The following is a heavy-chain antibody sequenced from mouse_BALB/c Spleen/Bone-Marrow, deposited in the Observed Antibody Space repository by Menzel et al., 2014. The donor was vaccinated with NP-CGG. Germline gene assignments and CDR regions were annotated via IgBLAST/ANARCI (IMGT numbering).Heavy chain of an antibody. V-gene: IGHV14-4*02. CDR3: NARYYYAMDY. CDR2: IDPENGDT. Sequence: EVQLQQSGAELVRSGASVKLSCTASGFNIKDYYMHWVKQRPEQGLEWIGWIDPENGDTEYAPKFQGKATMTADTSSNTAYPQLSSLTSEDTAVYYCNARYYYAMDYWGQGTSVTVSS. J-gene: IGHJ4*01. CDR1: GFNIKDYY.